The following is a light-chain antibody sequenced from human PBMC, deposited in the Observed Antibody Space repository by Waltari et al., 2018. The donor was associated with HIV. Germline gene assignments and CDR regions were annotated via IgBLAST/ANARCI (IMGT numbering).Light chain of an antibody. Sequence: QPVLTQSSSASASLGSSVKPTCTLDRGHNTYIITWHRKQPGKARQYLMTLEGGGSYTGGSAVPGLFSGSSSGADRYLTIANLQSDDEAEYYCETWDTNTEVFGGGTKLTVL. CDR1: RGHNTYI. V-gene: IGLV4-60*03. J-gene: IGLJ3*02. CDR2: LEGGGSY. CDR3: ETWDTNTEV.